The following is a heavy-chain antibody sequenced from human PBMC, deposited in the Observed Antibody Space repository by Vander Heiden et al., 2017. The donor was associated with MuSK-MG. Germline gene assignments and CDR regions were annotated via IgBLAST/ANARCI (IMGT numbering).Heavy chain of an antibody. D-gene: IGHD2-15*01. CDR1: GYTFTSYG. CDR2: ISGYNGNT. Sequence: QVQMVQSGAEVKKPGASVKVSCKASGYTFTSYGISWVRQAPGQGLEWMGWISGYNGNTKYAQKVQGRVTMTTDTSTSTAYMELRSLRSDDTAVYYCARGNIVVVVDVTDYYYYMDVWGKGTTVTVSS. J-gene: IGHJ6*03. V-gene: IGHV1-18*01. CDR3: ARGNIVVVVDVTDYYYYMDV.